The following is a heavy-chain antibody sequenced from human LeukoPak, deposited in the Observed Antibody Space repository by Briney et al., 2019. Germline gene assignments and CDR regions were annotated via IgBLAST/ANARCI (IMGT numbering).Heavy chain of an antibody. CDR3: ARVRELNFDY. J-gene: IGHJ4*02. Sequence: GASVKVSCKASGYTFIGYYMHWVRQAPGQGLEWMGRINPNRGGTNYAQKFQGRVTMTRDTSISTAYMDLSRLRSDDTAMYYCARVRELNFDYWGQGTLVTVSS. V-gene: IGHV1-2*06. CDR1: GYTFIGYY. CDR2: INPNRGGT. D-gene: IGHD2/OR15-2a*01.